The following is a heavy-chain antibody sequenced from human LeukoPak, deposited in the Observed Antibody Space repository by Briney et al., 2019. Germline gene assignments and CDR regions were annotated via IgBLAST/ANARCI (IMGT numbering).Heavy chain of an antibody. CDR2: IYTSGST. D-gene: IGHD2-2*01. J-gene: IGHJ4*02. Sequence: SETLSLTCTVSGGSISSYYWSWIRQPAGKGLEWIGRIYTSGSTNYNPSLKSRVTVSVDTSKNQFSLKLSSVTAADTAVYYCARGRYCSSTSCPTPYYFDYWGQGTLVTVSS. CDR3: ARGRYCSSTSCPTPYYFDY. V-gene: IGHV4-4*07. CDR1: GGSISSYY.